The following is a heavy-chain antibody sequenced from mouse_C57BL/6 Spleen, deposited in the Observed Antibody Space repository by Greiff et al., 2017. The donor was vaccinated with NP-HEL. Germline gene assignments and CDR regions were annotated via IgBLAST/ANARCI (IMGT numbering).Heavy chain of an antibody. CDR2: IYPGSGST. Sequence: QVQLQQPGAELVKPGASVKMSCKASGYTFTSYWITWVKQRPGQGLEWIGDIYPGSGSTNYNEKFKSKATLTVDTSSSTAYMQLSSLTSEDSAVYYCARGLTTVEECAYWGQGTLVTVSA. D-gene: IGHD1-1*01. V-gene: IGHV1-55*01. CDR1: GYTFTSYW. J-gene: IGHJ3*01. CDR3: ARGLTTVEECAY.